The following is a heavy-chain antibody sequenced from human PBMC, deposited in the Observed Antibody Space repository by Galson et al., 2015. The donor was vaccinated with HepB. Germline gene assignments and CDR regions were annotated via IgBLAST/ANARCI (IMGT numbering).Heavy chain of an antibody. V-gene: IGHV3-30-3*01. D-gene: IGHD3-9*01. J-gene: IGHJ3*02. CDR2: ISYDGSNK. CDR3: ARGYYDILTGLYHDAFDI. CDR1: GFTFSSYA. Sequence: SLRLSCAASGFTFSSYAMHWVRQAPGKGLEWVAVISYDGSNKYYADSVKSRFTISRDNSKNTLYLQMNSLRAEDTAVYYCARGYYDILTGLYHDAFDIWGQGTMVTVSS.